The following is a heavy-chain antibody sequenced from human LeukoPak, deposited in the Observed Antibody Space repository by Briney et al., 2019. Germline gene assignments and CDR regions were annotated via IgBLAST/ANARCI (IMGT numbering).Heavy chain of an antibody. Sequence: PGESLRLSCAASGFSFSDTYMSWVRQAPGKGLEWIGRIKNKDEGGTIHYAPPVKDRFTISRDDSRNTVYLQMNNMITEGTGVYYCCFGDYGDFWGQGTLVTVSS. D-gene: IGHD4-17*01. CDR2: IKNKDEGGTI. J-gene: IGHJ4*02. CDR3: CFGDYGDF. V-gene: IGHV3-15*05. CDR1: GFSFSDTY.